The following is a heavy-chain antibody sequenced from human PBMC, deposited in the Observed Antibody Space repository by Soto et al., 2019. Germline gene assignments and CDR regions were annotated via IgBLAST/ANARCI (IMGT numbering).Heavy chain of an antibody. J-gene: IGHJ5*02. Sequence: LSLPCAVSGGSLSNNNWWSWVRQSPGKGLEWIGEIHHSGSTNYNPSLKSRVTISVDKSKNQFSLNLGSVTAADTAVYYCVRGPTSGWNAWGQGTLVTVSS. CDR3: VRGPTSGWNA. D-gene: IGHD6-19*01. CDR1: GGSLSNNNW. V-gene: IGHV4-4*02. CDR2: IHHSGST.